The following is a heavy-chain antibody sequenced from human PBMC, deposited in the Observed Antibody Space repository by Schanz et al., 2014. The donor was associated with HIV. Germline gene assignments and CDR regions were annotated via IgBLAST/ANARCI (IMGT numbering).Heavy chain of an antibody. CDR1: GFNFNNYA. V-gene: IGHV3-7*01. J-gene: IGHJ4*02. Sequence: EVQLVESGGGLIKPGGSLRLSCAASGFNFNNYAMTWVRQAPGKGLEWVAHIKSDGSAQDYVDSVKGRFTISRDNARNSVFLQMTSLRADDTAVYYCAREDWSLPDWGQGTLVTVSS. CDR3: AREDWSLPD. D-gene: IGHD3-3*01. CDR2: IKSDGSAQ.